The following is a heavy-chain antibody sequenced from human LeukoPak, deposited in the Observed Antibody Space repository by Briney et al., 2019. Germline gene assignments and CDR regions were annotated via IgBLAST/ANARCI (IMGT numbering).Heavy chain of an antibody. V-gene: IGHV3-23*01. J-gene: IGHJ4*02. CDR3: AKDTRTVFGVASHYFDY. CDR2: ISGSGGST. D-gene: IGHD3-3*01. CDR1: GFTFSSYA. Sequence: QTGGSLRLSCAASGFTFSSYAMSWVRQAPGKGLEWVSAISGSGGSTYYADSVKGRSTISRDNSKNTLYLQMNSLRAEDTAVYYCAKDTRTVFGVASHYFDYWGQGTLVTVSS.